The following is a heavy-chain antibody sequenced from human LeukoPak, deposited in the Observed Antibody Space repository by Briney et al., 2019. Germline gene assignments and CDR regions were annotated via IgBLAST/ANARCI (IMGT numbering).Heavy chain of an antibody. Sequence: SETLSLTCSVSGASISSSNCYWGWIRQTPGKGLEWIANVYYSGTTDYNPSLGGRVTISQDTSKNQFSLKLNSVTAADTAVYYCIRHPRGFSTDWCSDVWGQGTLVTVSS. CDR1: GASISSSNCY. V-gene: IGHV4-39*03. J-gene: IGHJ4*02. CDR2: VYYSGTT. D-gene: IGHD6-19*01. CDR3: IRHPRGFSTDWCSDV.